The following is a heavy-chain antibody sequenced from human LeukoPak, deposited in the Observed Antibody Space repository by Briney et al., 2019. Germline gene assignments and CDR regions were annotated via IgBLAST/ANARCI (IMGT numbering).Heavy chain of an antibody. CDR3: ARSPLSEYYDFWSGYYAGHAFDI. V-gene: IGHV4-39*01. D-gene: IGHD3-3*01. J-gene: IGHJ3*02. CDR2: IYYSGST. Sequence: SETLSLTCTVSGGFISSSSYYWGWIRQPPGKGLEWIGSIYYSGSTYYNPSLKSRVTISVDTSKNQFSLKLSSVTAADTAVYYCARSPLSEYYDFWSGYYAGHAFDIWGQGTMVTVSS. CDR1: GGFISSSSYY.